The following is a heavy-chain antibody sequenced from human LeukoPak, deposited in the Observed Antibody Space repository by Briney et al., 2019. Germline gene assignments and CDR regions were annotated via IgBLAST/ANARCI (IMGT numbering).Heavy chain of an antibody. CDR2: ISAYNGNT. CDR1: GYTFTSYG. D-gene: IGHD3-10*01. Sequence: ASVKVSCKASGYTFTSYGISWVRQAPGQGLEWMGWISAYNGNTNYAQKLQGRVTMTTDTSTSTAYMELRSLRSDDTAVYYCAREWRMYYYGSGSFFGDAFDIWGQGTMVTVSS. V-gene: IGHV1-18*01. J-gene: IGHJ3*02. CDR3: AREWRMYYYGSGSFFGDAFDI.